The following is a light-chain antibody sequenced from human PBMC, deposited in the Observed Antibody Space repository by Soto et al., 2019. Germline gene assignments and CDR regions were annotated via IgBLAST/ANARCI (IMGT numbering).Light chain of an antibody. CDR1: QSISSSY. V-gene: IGKV3-20*01. CDR2: GAS. CDR3: QQYDSSRFT. Sequence: EIVLTQSPGTLSLSPGERATLSCRASQSISSSYLAWYQQKPGQAPRLLVYGASSRATGIPDRFSGSGSGTDFTLTISRLEPEDFAVYYCQQYDSSRFTFRPETKVDIK. J-gene: IGKJ3*01.